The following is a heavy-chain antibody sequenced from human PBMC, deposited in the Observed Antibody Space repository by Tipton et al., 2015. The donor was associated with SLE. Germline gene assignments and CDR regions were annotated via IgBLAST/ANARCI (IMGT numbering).Heavy chain of an antibody. J-gene: IGHJ4*02. D-gene: IGHD3-22*01. CDR1: GGSFSGYY. Sequence: TLSLTCAVYGGSFSGYYWGWIRQPPGKGLEWIGAIYHSGSTWYNPSLKSRVTISEDKNQFSLRLTSVTAADTAVYYCALQYDNSGYYWFWGQGILVTVSS. V-gene: IGHV4-34*01. CDR3: ALQYDNSGYYWF. CDR2: IYHSGST.